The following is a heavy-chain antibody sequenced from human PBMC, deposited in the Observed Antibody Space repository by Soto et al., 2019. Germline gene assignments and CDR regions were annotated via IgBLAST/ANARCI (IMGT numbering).Heavy chain of an antibody. CDR3: ASLGYSSSWTL. CDR1: GFTFSNFE. V-gene: IGHV3-48*03. CDR2: ISASGSTI. D-gene: IGHD6-13*01. Sequence: EVQLVESGGGLVQPGGSLRLSCAASGFTFSNFEMNWVRQAPGKGLEWVSYISASGSTIYYADSVKGRFTISRDNAKNSLYLQMNSLRAEDTAVYYCASLGYSSSWTLGGQGTPVTVSS. J-gene: IGHJ4*02.